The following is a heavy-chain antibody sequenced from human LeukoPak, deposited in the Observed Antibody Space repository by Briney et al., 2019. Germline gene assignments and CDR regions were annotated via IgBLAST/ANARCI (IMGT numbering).Heavy chain of an antibody. J-gene: IGHJ3*02. V-gene: IGHV3-11*01. Sequence: GGSLRLPCAASGFTFSDYYMSWIRQAPGKGLEWVSYITSSGSTIYYADSMKGRFTISRDNAKNSLYLQMNSLRAEDTAVYYCARQWQVAFDIWGQGTMVTVSS. CDR1: GFTFSDYY. CDR2: ITSSGSTI. D-gene: IGHD6-19*01. CDR3: ARQWQVAFDI.